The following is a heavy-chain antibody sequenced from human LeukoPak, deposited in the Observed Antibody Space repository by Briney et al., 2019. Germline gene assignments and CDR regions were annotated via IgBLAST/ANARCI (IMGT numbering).Heavy chain of an antibody. CDR1: GFTFSSYG. Sequence: GGSLRLSCAASGFTFSSYGMHWVRQAPGKGLEWVAFIRYDGSNKYYADSVKGRFTISRDNSKNTLFLQMNSLKTEDTAVYYCATLYYYDTTGPPPWGQGTLVTVSS. CDR2: IRYDGSNK. V-gene: IGHV3-30*02. CDR3: ATLYYYDTTGPPP. J-gene: IGHJ5*02. D-gene: IGHD3-22*01.